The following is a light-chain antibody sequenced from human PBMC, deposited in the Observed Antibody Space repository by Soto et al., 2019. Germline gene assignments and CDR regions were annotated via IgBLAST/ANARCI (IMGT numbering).Light chain of an antibody. J-gene: IGKJ3*01. Sequence: EIVMTQSPATLSVSPGERATLSCRASQSVSSNLAWYQQKPGQAPRLLIYGASTMATGIPARFSGSGTGKDFTLTISILQSEDFAVYYCQQYNNWPRVFTFGPGTKVDIK. CDR3: QQYNNWPRVFT. CDR2: GAS. V-gene: IGKV3-15*01. CDR1: QSVSSN.